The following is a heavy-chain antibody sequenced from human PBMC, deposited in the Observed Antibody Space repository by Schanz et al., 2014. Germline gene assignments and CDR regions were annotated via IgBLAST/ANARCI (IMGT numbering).Heavy chain of an antibody. Sequence: QVQLVESGGGVVRPGRSLRLSCAASGITLSGYGLHWVRQAPGKGLEWVGFISFDGRNTGYAHSVKGRFTISRDNSRKTLYLQMNSLRADDTAVYYCAKDLYNYGIFDSWGQGTLVTVSS. CDR2: ISFDGRNT. V-gene: IGHV3-30*18. J-gene: IGHJ5*01. D-gene: IGHD3-16*01. CDR3: AKDLYNYGIFDS. CDR1: GITLSGYG.